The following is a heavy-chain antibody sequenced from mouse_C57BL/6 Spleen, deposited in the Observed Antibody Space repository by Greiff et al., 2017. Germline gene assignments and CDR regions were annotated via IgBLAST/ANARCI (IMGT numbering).Heavy chain of an antibody. CDR3: AKQDSSGYPFAY. CDR1: GFSLTSYG. D-gene: IGHD3-2*02. CDR2: IWGVGST. V-gene: IGHV2-6*01. J-gene: IGHJ3*01. Sequence: QVQLQQSGPGLVAPSQSLSITCTVSGFSLTSYGVDWVRQSPGKGLEWLGVIWGVGSTNYNSALKSRLSISKDNSKSQVFLKMNSLQTDDTAMYYCAKQDSSGYPFAYGGQGTLVTVSA.